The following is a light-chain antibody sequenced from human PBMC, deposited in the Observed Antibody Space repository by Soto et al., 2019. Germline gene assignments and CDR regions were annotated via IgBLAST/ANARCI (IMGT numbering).Light chain of an antibody. V-gene: IGLV2-11*01. CDR2: DVS. Sequence: QSVLTQPRSVSGSPGQSVTISCTGTSSDVGGYNYVSWYQQHPGKAPKLMIYDVSKRPSGVPDRFSGSKSDNTASLTISGLQAEDEADYYCCSYAGSYKVFGTGTRSPS. CDR1: SSDVGGYNY. J-gene: IGLJ1*01. CDR3: CSYAGSYKV.